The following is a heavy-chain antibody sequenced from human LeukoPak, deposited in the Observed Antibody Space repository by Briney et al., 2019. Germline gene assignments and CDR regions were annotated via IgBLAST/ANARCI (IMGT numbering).Heavy chain of an antibody. D-gene: IGHD5-18*01. Sequence: QPGGSLRLSCAASGFTFSSYAMSWVRQAPGKGMEWVSAISGSGGSTYYADSVKGRFTISRDNSKNTLYLQMNSLRAEDTAVYYCAKDLLPWDTAMVVDYWGQGTLVTVSS. V-gene: IGHV3-23*01. J-gene: IGHJ4*02. CDR2: ISGSGGST. CDR1: GFTFSSYA. CDR3: AKDLLPWDTAMVVDY.